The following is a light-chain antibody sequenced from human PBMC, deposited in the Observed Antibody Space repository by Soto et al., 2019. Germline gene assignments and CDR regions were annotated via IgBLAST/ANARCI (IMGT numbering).Light chain of an antibody. CDR3: KQYNSYSQT. J-gene: IGKJ1*01. V-gene: IGKV1-5*01. Sequence: DIQMTQSPSTLSATAGDRVTITCRASQSISSWLAWYQQKPGKAPKLLIYDASSLESGVPSRFSGSGSGTEFTLTIRSLQPDDFATYYCKQYNSYSQTFGQGTKVDIK. CDR1: QSISSW. CDR2: DAS.